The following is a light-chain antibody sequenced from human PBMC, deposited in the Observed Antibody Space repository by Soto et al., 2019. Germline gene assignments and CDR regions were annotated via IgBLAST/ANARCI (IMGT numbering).Light chain of an antibody. V-gene: IGKV4-1*01. Sequence: DIVMTQSPDSLAVSLGERATINCKSSQSVLYSSNNKNYLAWYQQKPGQPPKLLIYWASTRQSGVPDRFSGSGSGTDFTLTISSLQAEDAPVYYCQHYYGTLWTFGQGTKVEIK. CDR3: QHYYGTLWT. CDR1: QSVLYSSNNKNY. J-gene: IGKJ1*01. CDR2: WAS.